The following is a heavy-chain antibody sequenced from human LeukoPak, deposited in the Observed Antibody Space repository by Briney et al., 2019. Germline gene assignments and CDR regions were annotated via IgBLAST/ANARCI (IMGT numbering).Heavy chain of an antibody. J-gene: IGHJ6*02. CDR1: WFTVSSNY. V-gene: IGHV3-53*01. Sequence: GGSLRLSCAASWFTVSSNYMSWVRQAPGKGLEWVSVIYSGGSTYYADSVKGRFTISRDNSKNTLYLQMNSLRAEDTAVYYCARDRVVPAAINYYYGMDVWGQGTTVTVSS. CDR2: IYSGGST. D-gene: IGHD2-2*02. CDR3: ARDRVVPAAINYYYGMDV.